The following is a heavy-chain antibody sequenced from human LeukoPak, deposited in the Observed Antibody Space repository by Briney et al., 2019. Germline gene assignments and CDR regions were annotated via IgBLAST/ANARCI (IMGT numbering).Heavy chain of an antibody. CDR2: RYYRSKWYN. V-gene: IGHV6-1*01. Sequence: SQTLSLTCAISGYSVSSNSAAWNWIRQSPSRGLEWLGSRYYRSKWYNDYAVSVKSRITISPDSSKNQYPQQQNPVTPADTAGYYCAIDGSPTPLDYWGQGTLVTVSS. J-gene: IGHJ4*02. CDR3: AIDGSPTPLDY. D-gene: IGHD6-13*01. CDR1: GYSVSSNSAA.